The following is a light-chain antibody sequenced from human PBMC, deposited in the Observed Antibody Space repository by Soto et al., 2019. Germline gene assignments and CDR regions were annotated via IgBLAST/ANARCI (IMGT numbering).Light chain of an antibody. V-gene: IGLV2-14*01. CDR2: EVS. CDR3: CSYVSSKTYV. Sequence: QSVLTQPASVSGSPGQSITISCTGTRTDVRGYNFVSWYQQHPGKAPKLIIYEVSNRPSGVSNRFSGSKSDNTASLTISGLQAEDEADYYCCSYVSSKTYVFGTGTKVTVL. J-gene: IGLJ1*01. CDR1: RTDVRGYNF.